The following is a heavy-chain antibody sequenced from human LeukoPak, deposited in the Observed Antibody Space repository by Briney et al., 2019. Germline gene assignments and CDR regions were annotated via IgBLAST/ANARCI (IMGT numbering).Heavy chain of an antibody. J-gene: IGHJ4*02. D-gene: IGHD6-19*01. CDR2: ISYDGSNK. Sequence: GGSLRLSCAASGFTFSSYAMHWVRQAPGKGLEWVAVISYDGSNKYYADSVKGRFTISRDNSKNTPYLQMNSLRAEDTAVYYCARGVTAVAGIDYWGQGTLVTVSS. CDR1: GFTFSSYA. V-gene: IGHV3-30*04. CDR3: ARGVTAVAGIDY.